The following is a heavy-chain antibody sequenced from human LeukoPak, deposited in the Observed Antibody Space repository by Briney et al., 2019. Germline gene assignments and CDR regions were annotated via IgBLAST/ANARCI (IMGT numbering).Heavy chain of an antibody. J-gene: IGHJ4*02. CDR1: GFTFSSYW. CDR3: ARGYYDSTPGY. CDR2: INSDGSST. Sequence: GGSLRLSCAAPGFTFSSYWMHWVRQAPGKGLVWVSRINSDGSSTSYADSVKGRFTISRDNAKNTLYLQMNSLRAEDTAVYYCARGYYDSTPGYWGQGTLVTVSS. V-gene: IGHV3-74*01. D-gene: IGHD3-22*01.